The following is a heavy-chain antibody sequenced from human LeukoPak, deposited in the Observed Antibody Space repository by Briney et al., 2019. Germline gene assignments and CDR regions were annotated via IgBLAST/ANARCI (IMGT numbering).Heavy chain of an antibody. Sequence: ASVKVSCKASGYTFTGYYMHWVRQAPGQGLEWVGWINPNSGGTNYAQKFQGRVTMTRDTSTSTVYMELSSLRSEDTAVYYCASSLRDGYNLYYFDYWGQGTLVTVSS. CDR1: GYTFTGYY. J-gene: IGHJ4*02. V-gene: IGHV1-2*02. CDR3: ASSLRDGYNLYYFDY. CDR2: INPNSGGT. D-gene: IGHD5-24*01.